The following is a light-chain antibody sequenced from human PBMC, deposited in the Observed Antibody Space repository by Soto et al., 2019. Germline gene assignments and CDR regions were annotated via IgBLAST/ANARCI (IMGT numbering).Light chain of an antibody. J-gene: IGKJ4*01. CDR3: QQRSNWPPLT. V-gene: IGKV3-11*01. Sequence: EMVLHKSPATLPWPPGKGATISCGAGQSFGSNLAWYQQKPGQAPRLLIYDASNRATGIPARFSGSGSGTDFTLTISSLEPEDFAVYYCQQRSNWPPLTFGGGTKVEIK. CDR2: DAS. CDR1: QSFGSN.